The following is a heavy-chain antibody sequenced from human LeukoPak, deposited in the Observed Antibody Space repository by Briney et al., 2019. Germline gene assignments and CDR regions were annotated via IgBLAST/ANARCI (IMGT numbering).Heavy chain of an antibody. CDR3: AKDSVYYYDSSGYKGFDP. CDR1: GFTFSSYA. D-gene: IGHD3-22*01. Sequence: GGSLRLSCAASGFTFSSYAMSWVRQAPGKGLEWASAISGSGGSTYYADSVKGRFTISRDNSKNTLYLQMNSLRAEDTAVYYCAKDSVYYYDSSGYKGFDPWGQGTLVTVSS. J-gene: IGHJ5*02. CDR2: ISGSGGST. V-gene: IGHV3-23*01.